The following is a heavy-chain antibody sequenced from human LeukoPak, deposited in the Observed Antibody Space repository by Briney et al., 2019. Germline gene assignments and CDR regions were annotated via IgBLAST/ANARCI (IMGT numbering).Heavy chain of an antibody. V-gene: IGHV4-59*01. CDR3: TKESIAYYYMDV. J-gene: IGHJ6*03. D-gene: IGHD3-10*01. Sequence: PSETLSLTCTVSGGSISSYYWSWIRQPPGKGLEWIGNIYYSGSTNYNPSLKSRVTISVDTSKNQFSLKLSSVTPADTAVYYWTKESIAYYYMDVWGKGTTVTISS. CDR2: IYYSGST. CDR1: GGSISSYY.